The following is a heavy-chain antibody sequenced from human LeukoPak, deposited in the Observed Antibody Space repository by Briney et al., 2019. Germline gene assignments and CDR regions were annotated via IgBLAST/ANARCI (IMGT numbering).Heavy chain of an antibody. CDR3: AKEAFGDSSSWYPYFDY. CDR2: ISGSGGST. J-gene: IGHJ4*02. D-gene: IGHD6-13*01. V-gene: IGHV3-23*01. CDR1: GFTFSSYA. Sequence: PGGSLRLSCAASGFTFSSYAMSWVRQAPGKGLEWVSAISGSGGSTYYADSVKGRFTISRDNSKNTLYLQMNSLRAEDMAVYYCAKEAFGDSSSWYPYFDYWGQGTLVTVSS.